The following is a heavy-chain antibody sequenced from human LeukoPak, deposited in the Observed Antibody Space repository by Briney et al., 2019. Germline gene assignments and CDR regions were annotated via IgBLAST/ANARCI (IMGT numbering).Heavy chain of an antibody. D-gene: IGHD6-19*01. J-gene: IGHJ6*02. CDR3: AKVPYSSGWYEGYYYYGMDV. CDR1: GFTFSSYG. V-gene: IGHV3-30*18. Sequence: GGSLRLSCAGVGFTFSSYGMHWVRQAPGKGLEWVAVISYDGSNKYYADSVKGRFTISRDNSKNTLYLQMNSLRAEDTAVYYCAKVPYSSGWYEGYYYYGMDVWGQGTTVTVSS. CDR2: ISYDGSNK.